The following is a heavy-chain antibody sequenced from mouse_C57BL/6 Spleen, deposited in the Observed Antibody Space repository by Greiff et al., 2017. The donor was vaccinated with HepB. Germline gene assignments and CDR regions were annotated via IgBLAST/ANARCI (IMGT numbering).Heavy chain of an antibody. J-gene: IGHJ2*01. CDR3: ARNPPITTGRAYFDY. Sequence: VKVEESGPGLVAPSQSLSITCTVSGFSLTSYAISWVRQPPGKGLEWLGVIWTGGGTNYNSALKSRLSISKDNSKSQVFLKMNSLQTDDTARYYCARNPPITTGRAYFDYWGQGTTLTVSS. V-gene: IGHV2-9-1*01. CDR2: IWTGGGT. D-gene: IGHD1-2*01. CDR1: GFSLTSYA.